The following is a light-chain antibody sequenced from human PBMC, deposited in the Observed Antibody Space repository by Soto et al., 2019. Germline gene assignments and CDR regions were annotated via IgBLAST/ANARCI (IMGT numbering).Light chain of an antibody. V-gene: IGKV1-39*01. CDR2: AAS. CDR1: QNIRNY. CDR3: QQTYSVPAT. Sequence: IQMTQSPSSLSASVGDRVTITGRTTQNIRNYLNWYQQKPGKAPKLLIYAASGLQSGVPSRFSASGSGTDFTLTISYLQPEDFAAYYCQQTYSVPATFGQGTKVE. J-gene: IGKJ1*01.